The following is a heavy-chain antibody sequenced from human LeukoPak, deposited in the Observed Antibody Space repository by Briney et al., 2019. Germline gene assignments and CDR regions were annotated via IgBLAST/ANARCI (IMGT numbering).Heavy chain of an antibody. J-gene: IGHJ6*03. CDR3: ARYSPQVYYYYYMDV. D-gene: IGHD2-15*01. CDR1: GGSISSGSYY. CDR2: IYTSGST. V-gene: IGHV4-61*02. Sequence: SQTLSLTCTVSGGSISSGSYYWSWIRQPAGKGLEWIGRIYTSGSTNYNPSLKSRVTISVDTSKNQFSLKPSSVTAADTAVYYCARYSPQVYYYYYMDVWGKGTTVTVSS.